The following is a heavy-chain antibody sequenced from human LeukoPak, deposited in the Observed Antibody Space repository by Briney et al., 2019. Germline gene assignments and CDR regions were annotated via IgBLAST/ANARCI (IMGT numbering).Heavy chain of an antibody. V-gene: IGHV3-30-3*01. CDR3: VRDPIPGYPDYFDS. D-gene: IGHD2-15*01. CDR1: GFTFSSYW. CDR2: MSIDGNTK. J-gene: IGHJ4*02. Sequence: GGSLRLSCAASGFTFSSYWMSWVRQAPGKGLEWVAIMSIDGNTKYYADSVRGRFIVSRDNSRNTVYLQMNSLRLEDTALYHCVRDPIPGYPDYFDSWGRGTLVTVSS.